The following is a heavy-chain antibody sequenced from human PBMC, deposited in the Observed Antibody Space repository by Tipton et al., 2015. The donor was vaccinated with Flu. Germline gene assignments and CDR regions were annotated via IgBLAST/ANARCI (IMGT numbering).Heavy chain of an antibody. Sequence: SLRLSCAASGFTFSHYYMSWIRQAPGKGLEWVTVISNGGNFRFYSDSVKGRFTISRDNSKNTLYLQMNNLRGEDTAVYYCAGSHGDFDYWGQGTLVTVPS. CDR1: GFTFSHYY. V-gene: IGHV3-30*03. CDR3: AGSHGDFDY. J-gene: IGHJ4*02. CDR2: ISNGGNFR. D-gene: IGHD1-26*01.